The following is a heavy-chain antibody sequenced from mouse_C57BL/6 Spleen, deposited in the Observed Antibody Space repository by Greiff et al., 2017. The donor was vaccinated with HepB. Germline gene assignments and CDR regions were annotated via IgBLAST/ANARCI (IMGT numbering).Heavy chain of an antibody. CDR1: GYAFSSSW. V-gene: IGHV1-82*01. CDR3: ALITTEGFAY. J-gene: IGHJ3*01. CDR2: IYPGDGDT. D-gene: IGHD1-1*01. Sequence: VQLVESGPELVKPGASVKISCKASGYAFSSSWMNWVKQRPGKGLEWIGRIYPGDGDTNYNGKFKGKATLTADKSSSTAYMQLSSLTSEDSAVYFCALITTEGFAYWGQGTLVTVSA.